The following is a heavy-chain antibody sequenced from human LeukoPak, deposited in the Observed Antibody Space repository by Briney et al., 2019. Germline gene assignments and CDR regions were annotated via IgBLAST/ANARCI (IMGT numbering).Heavy chain of an antibody. Sequence: ASVKVSCKASGYIFSSFAMNWVRQAPGQGLEWMGWINANSGKLTYAQNFTGRFVFSVDTSANTAFLQINGLKVEDTAVYYCARVYSSNWDEGCFDYWGQGTLVAVSS. CDR3: ARVYSSNWDEGCFDY. V-gene: IGHV7-4-1*02. J-gene: IGHJ4*02. D-gene: IGHD6-13*01. CDR1: GYIFSSFA. CDR2: INANSGKL.